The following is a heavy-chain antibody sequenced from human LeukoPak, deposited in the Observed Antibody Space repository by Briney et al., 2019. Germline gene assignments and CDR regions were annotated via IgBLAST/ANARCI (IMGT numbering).Heavy chain of an antibody. CDR2: ICGSGGST. J-gene: IGHJ6*03. Sequence: GGSLRLSCAASGFTFSSYGMSWVRQAPGKGLEWVSVICGSGGSTYYADSVKGRFTISRDNSKNTLYLQMNSLRAEDTAVYYCAKEAGYSYGYYYYYYMDVWGKGTTVTVSS. CDR3: AKEAGYSYGYYYYYYMDV. V-gene: IGHV3-23*01. D-gene: IGHD5-18*01. CDR1: GFTFSSYG.